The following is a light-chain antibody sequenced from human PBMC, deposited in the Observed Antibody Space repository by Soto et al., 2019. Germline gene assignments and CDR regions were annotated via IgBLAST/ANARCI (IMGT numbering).Light chain of an antibody. CDR1: RSISSTY. Sequence: EIVLTQSPGTLSLSPGERATLSCRASRSISSTYLAWYQQRPGQAPRLLIYGASSRATGIPDRFSGSGSGTDFTLTISRLEPEDFAVYYCQQYGGSPYTFGQGTNLEIK. CDR2: GAS. V-gene: IGKV3-20*01. CDR3: QQYGGSPYT. J-gene: IGKJ2*01.